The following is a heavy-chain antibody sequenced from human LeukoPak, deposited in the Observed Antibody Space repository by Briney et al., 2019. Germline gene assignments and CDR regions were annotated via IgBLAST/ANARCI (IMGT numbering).Heavy chain of an antibody. J-gene: IGHJ4*02. CDR1: GFTFSSYG. D-gene: IGHD6-19*01. CDR2: ISYDGSNK. V-gene: IGHV3-30*18. CDR3: AKEVTVAGRGDY. Sequence: GRSLRLSCAASGFTFSSYGMHGVRQAPGKGLEWVAVISYDGSNKYYADSVKGRFTISRDNSKNTLYLQMNSLRAEDTAVYYCAKEVTVAGRGDYWGRGTLVTVSS.